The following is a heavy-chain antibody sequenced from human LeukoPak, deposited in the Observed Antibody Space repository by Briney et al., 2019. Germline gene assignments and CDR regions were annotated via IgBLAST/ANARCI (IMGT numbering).Heavy chain of an antibody. J-gene: IGHJ4*02. CDR1: GGSFSGYY. CDR3: ARGSITGIDY. V-gene: IGHV4-34*01. Sequence: SETLSLTCAVYGGSFSGYYWSWIRQPPGKGLEWIGEINHSGSTNYNPSFKSRVTISVDTSKNQFSLKLSSVTAADTAVYYCARGSITGIDYWGQGTLVTVSS. CDR2: INHSGST. D-gene: IGHD1-20*01.